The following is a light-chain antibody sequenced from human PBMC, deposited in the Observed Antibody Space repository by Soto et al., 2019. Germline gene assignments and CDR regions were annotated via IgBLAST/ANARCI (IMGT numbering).Light chain of an antibody. CDR2: GAS. V-gene: IGKV3-20*01. J-gene: IGKJ2*01. CDR3: QQYGSSPYT. Sequence: EIVLTQSPGTLSLSPGERATLSCRASQGVSSRFLAWYQQKPGQAPRLLMYGASSRATGIPDRFSGTGSGTDFTLTISRLAPEDFAVYYCQQYGSSPYTFGLGTKLEIK. CDR1: QGVSSRF.